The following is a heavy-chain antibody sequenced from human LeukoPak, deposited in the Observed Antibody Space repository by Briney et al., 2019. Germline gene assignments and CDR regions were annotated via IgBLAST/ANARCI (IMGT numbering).Heavy chain of an antibody. CDR3: ASEYCPNTTCYWGGLGV. V-gene: IGHV1-8*01. CDR2: MNPNSGKT. CDR1: GYTFTSYD. Sequence: ASVKVSCKASGYTFTSYDINWVRQATGLGLEWMGWMNPNSGKTGYAQKFQGRVTLTRNTAMATAYMELSNLRSEDTAVYYCASEYCPNTTCYWGGLGVWGQGTTVTVSS. J-gene: IGHJ6*02. D-gene: IGHD2-2*01.